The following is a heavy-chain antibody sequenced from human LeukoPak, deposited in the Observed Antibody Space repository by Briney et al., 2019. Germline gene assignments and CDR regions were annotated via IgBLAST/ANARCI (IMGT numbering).Heavy chain of an antibody. V-gene: IGHV1-69*01. D-gene: IGHD3-3*01. J-gene: IGHJ4*02. CDR2: IIPIFGTA. CDR3: ARGLSRFLEWSMTP. Sequence: SVKVSCKASGGTFSSYAISRVRQAPGQGLEWMGGIIPIFGTANYAQKFQGRVTITADESMSTAYMELSSLRSEDTAVYYCARGLSRFLEWSMTPWGQGTLVTVSS. CDR1: GGTFSSYA.